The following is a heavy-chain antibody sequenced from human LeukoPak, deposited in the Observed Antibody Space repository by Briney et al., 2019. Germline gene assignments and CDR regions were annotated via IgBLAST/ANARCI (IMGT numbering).Heavy chain of an antibody. V-gene: IGHV3-11*04. CDR1: GFTSGNSY. D-gene: IGHD6-6*01. Sequence: GGPLRLPCAASGFTSGNSYMTGVRQPPGRGVEWVAYISGSGHDINYSDSVKGRFTISRDNAKNSLYLQMSSLRVEDTAVYYCTRDPRHFDSCGQGTLVTVSS. J-gene: IGHJ5*01. CDR2: ISGSGHDI. CDR3: TRDPRHFDS.